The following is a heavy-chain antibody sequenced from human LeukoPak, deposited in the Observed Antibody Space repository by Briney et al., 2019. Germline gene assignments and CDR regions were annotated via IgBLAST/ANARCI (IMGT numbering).Heavy chain of an antibody. J-gene: IGHJ4*02. CDR2: ISSSSSYI. D-gene: IGHD6-19*01. CDR1: GFTFSSYS. Sequence: PGGSLRLSCAASGFTFSSYSMNWVRQAPGKGLEWVSSISSSSSYIYYADSVKGRFTISRDNAKNSLYLQMNSLRAEDTAVYYCARDLAIAVAGMGNYWGQGTLVTVSS. V-gene: IGHV3-21*01. CDR3: ARDLAIAVAGMGNY.